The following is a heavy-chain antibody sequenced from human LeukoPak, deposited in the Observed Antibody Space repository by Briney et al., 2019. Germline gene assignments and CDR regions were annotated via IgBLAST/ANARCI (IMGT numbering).Heavy chain of an antibody. V-gene: IGHV3-7*01. CDR2: IKQDGGEK. Sequence: GGSLTLLCAASGLILSRHWMSWLREATGKGREGVPNIKQDGGEKYYVGSVKGRFTVSRDNAKNSLYLQMNSLRAEDTAVYYCAREWNYYGSGIMDVWGKGTTVTVSS. J-gene: IGHJ6*04. CDR1: GLILSRHW. D-gene: IGHD3-10*01. CDR3: AREWNYYGSGIMDV.